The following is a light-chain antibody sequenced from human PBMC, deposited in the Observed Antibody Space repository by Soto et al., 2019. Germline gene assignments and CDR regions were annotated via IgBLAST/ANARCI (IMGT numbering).Light chain of an antibody. J-gene: IGKJ5*01. CDR1: QSVPRSY. CDR3: QQSGSSIS. V-gene: IGKV3-20*01. Sequence: IVLTQSPGTLSLSPGERATLSCRASQSVPRSYLAWYQQKPGQAPRLLIYDTSSRATGIPDRFSGSGSGTDFTLTISRLEPEDFAVFYCQQSGSSISFGGGTRPAIK. CDR2: DTS.